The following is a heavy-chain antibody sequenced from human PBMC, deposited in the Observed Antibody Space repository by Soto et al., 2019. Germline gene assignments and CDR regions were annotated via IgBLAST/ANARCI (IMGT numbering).Heavy chain of an antibody. CDR1: GHTFHNYA. J-gene: IGHJ4*02. D-gene: IGHD2-2*01. Sequence: EVQLLESGGGLEQPGGSLRLSCVGSGHTFHNYAMTWVRQAPGKGLEWVSGISGSGGSTYYADSVRGRFTISRDDSKNTLDLQMNSLRAEDTAVYYCAKVSRGLGVVPAALKWGQGTLVTVSS. CDR3: AKVSRGLGVVPAALK. CDR2: ISGSGGST. V-gene: IGHV3-23*01.